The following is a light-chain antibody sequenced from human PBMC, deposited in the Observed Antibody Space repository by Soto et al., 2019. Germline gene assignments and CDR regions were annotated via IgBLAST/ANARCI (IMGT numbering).Light chain of an antibody. CDR2: EVS. CDR1: SSDVGYYNR. J-gene: IGLJ2*01. V-gene: IGLV2-18*02. CDR3: SSYTTSSTLV. Sequence: QSALTQPPSVSGSPGQSVPISCTGTSSDVGYYNRVSWYQQPPGTAPKLMVFEVSNRPSGVPDRFSGSKSGNTASLTISGLQAEDEADYYCSSYTTSSTLVFGGGTKLTVL.